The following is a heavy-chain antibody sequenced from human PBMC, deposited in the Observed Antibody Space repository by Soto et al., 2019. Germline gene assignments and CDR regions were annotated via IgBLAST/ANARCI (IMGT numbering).Heavy chain of an antibody. CDR2: ISYDGSNK. D-gene: IGHD2-2*01. Sequence: GGSLRLSCAASGFTFSSYAMHWVRQAPGKGLEWVAVISYDGSNKYYADSVKGRFTISRDNSKNTLYLQMNSLRAEDTAVYYCPRGPRQFCSSTSCSLRDAFDIWGQGTMVTVS. V-gene: IGHV3-30-3*01. CDR1: GFTFSSYA. J-gene: IGHJ3*02. CDR3: PRGPRQFCSSTSCSLRDAFDI.